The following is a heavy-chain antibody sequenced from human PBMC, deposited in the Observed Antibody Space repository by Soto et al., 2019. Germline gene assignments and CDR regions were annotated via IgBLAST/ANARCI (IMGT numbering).Heavy chain of an antibody. V-gene: IGHV3-30*18. J-gene: IGHJ6*02. CDR1: GFTFSAFG. CDR2: ISYDGILK. D-gene: IGHD3-10*01. CDR3: AKDFKVSGGHYGSLNYYYGMDV. Sequence: PGGSLRLSCAASGFTFSAFGMHWGRQAPGKGLEWVAIISYDGILKYYADSVKGRFTISRDTSKGALYLQMNSLRPEDTAVYYCAKDFKVSGGHYGSLNYYYGMDVWGQGTTVTVSS.